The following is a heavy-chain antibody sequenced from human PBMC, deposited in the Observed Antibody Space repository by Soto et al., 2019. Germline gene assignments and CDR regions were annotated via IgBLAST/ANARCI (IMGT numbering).Heavy chain of an antibody. Sequence: EVQLLDSGGGLVQPGGSLRVSCTASGFTFSTCDMGWVRQAPGRGLEWVSSINARGSNTHYAVSVKCRFTISRDNSKNMLSLQLNSLRAEDTAVYYCARLVTSSGHAFDFWGRGTMVTVSS. D-gene: IGHD3-10*01. V-gene: IGHV3-23*01. CDR2: INARGSNT. CDR1: GFTFSTCD. J-gene: IGHJ3*01. CDR3: ARLVTSSGHAFDF.